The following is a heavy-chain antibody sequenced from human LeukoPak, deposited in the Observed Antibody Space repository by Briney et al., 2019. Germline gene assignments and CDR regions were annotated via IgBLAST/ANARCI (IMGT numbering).Heavy chain of an antibody. CDR3: ARGVYYDSKRVWFDP. CDR2: IYYSGST. J-gene: IGHJ5*02. V-gene: IGHV4-59*01. Sequence: PSETLSLTCTVSGGSISSYYWSWIRQPPGKGLEWIGYIYYSGSTNYNPSLKSRVTISVDTSKNQFSLKLSSVTAADTAVYYCARGVYYDSKRVWFDPWGQGTLVTVSS. D-gene: IGHD3-22*01. CDR1: GGSISSYY.